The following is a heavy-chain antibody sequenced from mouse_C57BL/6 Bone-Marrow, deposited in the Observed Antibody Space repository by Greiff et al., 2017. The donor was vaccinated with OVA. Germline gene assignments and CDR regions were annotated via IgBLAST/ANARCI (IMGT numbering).Heavy chain of an antibody. J-gene: IGHJ4*01. V-gene: IGHV5-4*01. Sequence: EVQLQESGGGLVKPGGSLKLSCAASGFTFSSYAMSWVRQTPEKRLEWVATISDGGSYTYYPDNVKGRFTISRDNAKNNLYLQMSHLKSEDTAMCYCARGAMDYWGQGTSVTVSS. CDR2: ISDGGSYT. CDR1: GFTFSSYA. CDR3: ARGAMDY.